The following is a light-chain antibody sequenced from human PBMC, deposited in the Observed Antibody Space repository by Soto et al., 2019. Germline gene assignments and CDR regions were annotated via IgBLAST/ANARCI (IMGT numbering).Light chain of an antibody. CDR2: EVS. V-gene: IGLV2-14*01. Sequence: QSALTQPASVSGSPGQSITISCTGTSSDVGGYNYVSWYQQHPGKAPKLMIYEVSNRPSGASNRFSGSKSGNTASLTISGLQAEDEADYYCSSYISSSSPYVFGTVTKLTVL. CDR1: SSDVGGYNY. CDR3: SSYISSSSPYV. J-gene: IGLJ1*01.